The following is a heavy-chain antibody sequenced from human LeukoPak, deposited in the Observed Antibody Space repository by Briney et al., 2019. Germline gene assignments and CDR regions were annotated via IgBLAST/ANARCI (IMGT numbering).Heavy chain of an antibody. V-gene: IGHV3-74*01. D-gene: IGHD5-18*01. CDR2: ITSDGSST. CDR1: GFTFSTYW. J-gene: IGHJ4*02. CDR3: ARDPGDTGMVYDY. Sequence: GGSLRLSCAASGFTFSTYWIHWVRQAPGKGLVWVSRITSDGSSTIYADSVKGRFTISRDNAKNTLYLQMNSLRADDTAVYYCARDPGDTGMVYDYWGQGTLVTVSS.